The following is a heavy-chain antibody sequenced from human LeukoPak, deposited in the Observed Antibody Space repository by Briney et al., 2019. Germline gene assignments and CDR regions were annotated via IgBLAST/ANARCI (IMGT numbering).Heavy chain of an antibody. J-gene: IGHJ3*02. Sequence: GGSLRLSCAASGFTFDDYGMSWVRQAPGKGLEWVSYISSSGSTIYYADSVKGRFTISRDNAKNSLYLQMNSLRAEDTAVYYCAREKGTMIRAMAFEMWGQGTMVTVSS. D-gene: IGHD3-10*01. CDR1: GFTFDDYG. CDR2: ISSSGSTI. V-gene: IGHV3-48*03. CDR3: AREKGTMIRAMAFEM.